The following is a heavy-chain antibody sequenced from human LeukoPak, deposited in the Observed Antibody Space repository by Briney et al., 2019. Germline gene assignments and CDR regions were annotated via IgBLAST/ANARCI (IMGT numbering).Heavy chain of an antibody. CDR1: GFTFSSYA. J-gene: IGHJ4*02. CDR2: ISGSGGSTT. V-gene: IGHV3-23*01. D-gene: IGHD3-22*01. Sequence: GGSLRLSCAASGFTFSSYARNWVRQAPGKGLEWVSGISGSGGSTTYYADSVKGRFTISRDNSKNTLYLQTNSLRAEDTAVYYCPRSIYSYDSSLDYWGQGTPVTVSS. CDR3: PRSIYSYDSSLDY.